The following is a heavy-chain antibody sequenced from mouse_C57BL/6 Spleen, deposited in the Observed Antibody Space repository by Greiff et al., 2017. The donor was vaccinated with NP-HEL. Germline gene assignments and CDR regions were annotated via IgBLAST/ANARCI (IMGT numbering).Heavy chain of an antibody. J-gene: IGHJ1*03. CDR2: IDPSDSET. V-gene: IGHV1-52*01. CDR1: GYTFTSYW. Sequence: VQLQQSGAELVRPGSSVKLSCKASGYTFTSYWMHWVKQRPIQGLEWIGNIDPSDSETHYNQKFKDKATLTVDKSSSTAYMQLSSLTSEDSAVYYCATGGNWYFDVWGTGTTVTVSS. CDR3: ATGGNWYFDV.